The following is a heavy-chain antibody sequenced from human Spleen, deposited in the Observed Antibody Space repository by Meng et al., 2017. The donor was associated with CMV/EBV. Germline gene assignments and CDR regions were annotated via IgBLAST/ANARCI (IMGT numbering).Heavy chain of an antibody. V-gene: IGHV3-9*01. CDR1: GFTFDDYA. CDR3: AKDSVRAATGDFDY. CDR2: ISWSGGSI. D-gene: IGHD6-13*01. Sequence: SLKISCAASGFTFDDYAMHWARQAPGRGLEWVSGISWSGGSIGYVDSVKGRFTISRDNAKNSLYLQMNSLRVEDTALYYCAKDSVRAATGDFDYWGQGTLVTVSS. J-gene: IGHJ4*02.